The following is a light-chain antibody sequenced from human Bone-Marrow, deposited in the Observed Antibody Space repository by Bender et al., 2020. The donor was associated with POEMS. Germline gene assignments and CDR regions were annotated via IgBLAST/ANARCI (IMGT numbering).Light chain of an antibody. CDR1: SSDVGTYNF. CDR2: NVS. V-gene: IGLV2-14*03. J-gene: IGLJ3*02. CDR3: AAWEDSLNGWV. Sequence: QSALTQPASVSGSPGQSITISCTGTSSDVGTYNFVSWYQQLPGKAPKLMIHNVSDRPSGVPDRFSGSKSGTSASLAISGLQSEDEADYYCAAWEDSLNGWVFGGGTKLTVL.